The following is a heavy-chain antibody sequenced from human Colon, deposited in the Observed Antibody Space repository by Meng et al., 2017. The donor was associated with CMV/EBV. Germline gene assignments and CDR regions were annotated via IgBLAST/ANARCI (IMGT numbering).Heavy chain of an antibody. Sequence: GGSLRLSCAASGFTFSNYGIHWVRQAPGKGLEWVAFIRYDGNDKYYGDSVKGRFTISRDNSKNTLYLQMNSLRPEDTAVYYCAKHIRQLIKYYFYGMNVWGQGTTVTVSS. J-gene: IGHJ6*02. V-gene: IGHV3-30*02. CDR2: IRYDGNDK. CDR1: GFTFSNYG. D-gene: IGHD6-6*01. CDR3: AKHIRQLIKYYFYGMNV.